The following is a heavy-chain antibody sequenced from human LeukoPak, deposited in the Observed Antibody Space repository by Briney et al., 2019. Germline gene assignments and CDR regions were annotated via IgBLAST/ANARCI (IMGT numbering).Heavy chain of an antibody. Sequence: GSLRLSCAASGFTFNSYAVSWIRQPPGKGLEWIGEINHSGSTNYNPSLKSRVTISVDTSKNQFSLKLSSVTAADTAVYYCARFVAARRNFDYWGQGTLVTVSS. D-gene: IGHD6-6*01. J-gene: IGHJ4*02. CDR2: INHSGST. CDR1: GFTFNSYA. CDR3: ARFVAARRNFDY. V-gene: IGHV4-34*01.